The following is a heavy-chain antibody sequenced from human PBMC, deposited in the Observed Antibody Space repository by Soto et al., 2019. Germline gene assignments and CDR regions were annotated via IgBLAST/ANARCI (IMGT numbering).Heavy chain of an antibody. Sequence: SETLSLACTFSGGSISIGDYYWSWIRQPPGKGLEWIGYIYYSGSTYYNPSLKSRATTSVDTSKNQFSLKLRSVTAADTAVYYCVRDARPPGSGSSNWFDPWGQGTLVTVSS. J-gene: IGHJ5*02. V-gene: IGHV4-30-4*01. D-gene: IGHD3-10*01. CDR3: VRDARPPGSGSSNWFDP. CDR1: GGSISIGDYY. CDR2: IYYSGST.